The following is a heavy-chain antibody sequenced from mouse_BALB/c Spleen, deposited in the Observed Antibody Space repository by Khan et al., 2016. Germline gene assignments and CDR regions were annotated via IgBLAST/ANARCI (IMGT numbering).Heavy chain of an antibody. J-gene: IGHJ3*01. CDR1: GYTFTDYY. Sequence: QVQLQQSGAELVRPGASVKLSCKALGYTFTDYYMNWVRQKPVHGLEWIGGFYPGSGDTYYNERFKGKATLTDDKSSSTAYVGRSSLRAEDSAVCECRNRYEAWFTYWGQGTLVTVSA. CDR2: FYPGSGDT. V-gene: IGHV1-76*01. CDR3: RNRYEAWFTY. D-gene: IGHD2-14*01.